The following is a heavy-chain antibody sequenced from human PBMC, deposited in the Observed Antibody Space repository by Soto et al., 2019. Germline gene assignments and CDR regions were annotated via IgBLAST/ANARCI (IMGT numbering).Heavy chain of an antibody. CDR2: INHSGST. J-gene: IGHJ4*02. D-gene: IGHD3-22*01. Sequence: QVQLQQWGAGLLKPSETLSLTCAVYGGSFSGYYWSWIRQPPGKGLEWIGEINHSGSTNYNPSLKSRVTISVDTSKNQFSLKLSSVTAADTAVYYCARVPGSGYYDSSGPRNYFDYWGQGTLVTVSS. CDR3: ARVPGSGYYDSSGPRNYFDY. V-gene: IGHV4-34*01. CDR1: GGSFSGYY.